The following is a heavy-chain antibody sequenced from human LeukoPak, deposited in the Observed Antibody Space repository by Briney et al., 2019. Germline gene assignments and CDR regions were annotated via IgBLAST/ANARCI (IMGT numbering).Heavy chain of an antibody. CDR2: INPNSGGT. V-gene: IGHV1-2*06. Sequence: ASVKVSCKASGYTVTSYYMHWVRQAPGRGLEWMGRINPNSGGTNYAQKFQGRVTMTRDTSISTAYMELSRLRSDDTAVYYCARLDDSSGYIELWGQGTLVTVSS. J-gene: IGHJ4*02. CDR1: GYTVTSYY. D-gene: IGHD3-22*01. CDR3: ARLDDSSGYIEL.